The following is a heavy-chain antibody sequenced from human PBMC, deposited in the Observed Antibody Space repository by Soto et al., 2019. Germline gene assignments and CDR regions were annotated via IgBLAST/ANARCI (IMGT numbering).Heavy chain of an antibody. CDR2: INACNGNT. V-gene: IGHV1-3*01. CDR1: GYTFTSYS. Sequence: GVSVKVSCKASGYTFTSYSTYWMRQACGQRLEWMGWINACNGNTKYSQKFQDRVTITRDTSASTAYMELSSLRTEDTAVYYCARDPDAGGIAGAGFFDYWGQGTLVTVSS. J-gene: IGHJ4*02. CDR3: ARDPDAGGIAGAGFFDY. D-gene: IGHD6-19*01.